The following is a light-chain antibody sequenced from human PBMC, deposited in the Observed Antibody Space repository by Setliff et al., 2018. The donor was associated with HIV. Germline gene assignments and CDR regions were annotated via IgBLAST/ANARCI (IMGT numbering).Light chain of an antibody. CDR3: AAWDDGLTACYV. J-gene: IGLJ1*01. CDR2: TDN. CDR1: SSNIGKNY. V-gene: IGLV1-47*01. Sequence: QSVLTQPPSASATPGQRVTISCSGSSSNIGKNYIYWYQQLPETAPKLIIYTDNQRPSGVPDRFSGSKSGTSASLAISGLQSEDEADYYCAAWDDGLTACYVFGTGTKVTVL.